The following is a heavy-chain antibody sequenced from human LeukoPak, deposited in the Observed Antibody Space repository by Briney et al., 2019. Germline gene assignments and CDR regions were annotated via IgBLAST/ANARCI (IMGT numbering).Heavy chain of an antibody. V-gene: IGHV3-48*02. CDR1: GFTFSTYN. CDR3: AKSMVRGVIPDC. J-gene: IGHJ4*02. D-gene: IGHD3-10*01. CDR2: ITSTSSTI. Sequence: GGSLRLSCAASGFTFSTYNMNWVRQAPGKGLEWISFITSTSSTIYYADSVKGRFTISRDNAMNSLYLQMNSLRDEDTAVYYCAKSMVRGVIPDCWGQGTQVTVSS.